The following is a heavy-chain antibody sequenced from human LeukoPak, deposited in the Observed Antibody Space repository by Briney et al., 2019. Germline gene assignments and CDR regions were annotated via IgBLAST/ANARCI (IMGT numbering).Heavy chain of an antibody. Sequence: QAGGSLRLSCAASGFTFSSYAMTWVRQASGKGLEWVSAIRGSGTGTYYADSVKGRFTISRDNSKNTLYLHMNSLRAEDTAKYYCAKHNGAAAGVPYYFDSWGQGTLATVSS. CDR2: IRGSGTGT. CDR1: GFTFSSYA. V-gene: IGHV3-23*01. J-gene: IGHJ4*02. D-gene: IGHD6-13*01. CDR3: AKHNGAAAGVPYYFDS.